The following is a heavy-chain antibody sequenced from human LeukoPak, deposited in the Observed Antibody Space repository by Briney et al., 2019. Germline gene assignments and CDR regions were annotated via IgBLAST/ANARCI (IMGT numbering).Heavy chain of an antibody. CDR2: INPNSGGT. V-gene: IGHV1-2*02. D-gene: IGHD6-19*01. Sequence: ASVKVSCKASGYTFTCYYMHWVRQAPGQGLEWMGWINPNSGGTNYAQKFQGRVTMTRDTSISTAYMELSRLRSDDTAVYYCARAPHGGIAVEWAGDYGGQGTLVTVSS. CDR1: GYTFTCYY. J-gene: IGHJ4*02. CDR3: ARAPHGGIAVEWAGDY.